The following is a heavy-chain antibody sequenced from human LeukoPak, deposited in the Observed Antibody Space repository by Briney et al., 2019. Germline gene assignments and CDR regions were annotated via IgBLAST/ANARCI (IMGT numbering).Heavy chain of an antibody. CDR2: INSDGSST. D-gene: IGHD3-9*01. CDR1: GFTFSSYE. CDR3: AKGHYYNILTGYSVRRGLDY. Sequence: GGSLRLSCAASGFTFSSYEMNWVRQAPGKGLEWVSRINSDGSSTSYADSVKGRFTISRDNSKNTLYLQMNSLRAEDTAVYYCAKGHYYNILTGYSVRRGLDYWGQGTLVTVSS. V-gene: IGHV3-74*01. J-gene: IGHJ4*02.